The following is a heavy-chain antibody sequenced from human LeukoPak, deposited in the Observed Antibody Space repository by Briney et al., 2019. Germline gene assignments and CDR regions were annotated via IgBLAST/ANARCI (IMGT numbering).Heavy chain of an antibody. CDR3: ARLPGGYYGSGSYRYYYMDV. J-gene: IGHJ6*03. CDR2: INHSGST. CDR1: GGSFSGYY. V-gene: IGHV4-34*01. D-gene: IGHD3-10*01. Sequence: SETLSLTCAVYGGSFSGYYWSWIRQPPGKGLEWIGEINHSGSTNYNPSLKSRVTISVDTSKNQFSLKLSSVTAADTAVYYCARLPGGYYGSGSYRYYYMDVWGKGTTVTISS.